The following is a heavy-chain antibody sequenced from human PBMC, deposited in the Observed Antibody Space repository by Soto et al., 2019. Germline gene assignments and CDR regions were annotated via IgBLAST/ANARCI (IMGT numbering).Heavy chain of an antibody. CDR2: RSSSRST. CDR1: EFTFSSHI. D-gene: IGHD2-15*01. V-gene: IGHV3-48*02. CDR3: AKALLESVMVVAATELDY. Sequence: PLRLPCAASEFTFSSHIMNRVRMAPGKGLARVPYRSSSRSTNYADSVKGRFTLSRDNSKNTVYLQVSGLRDEDTAVYYCAKALLESVMVVAATELDYLGHGTLVTVS. J-gene: IGHJ4*01.